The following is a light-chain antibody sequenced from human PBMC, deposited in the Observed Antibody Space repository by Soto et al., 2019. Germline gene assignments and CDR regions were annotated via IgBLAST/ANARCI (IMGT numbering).Light chain of an antibody. CDR3: SSYSGDNNFVV. Sequence: QSALTQPPSASGSPGQSVTISCTGTSSDVGGYNYVSWYQQHPGKAHKLMIYEVIKRPSGVPDRFSGSKSGNTASLTVSGLQAEDEAEYYCSSYSGDNNFVVVGGGTKLTVL. CDR1: SSDVGGYNY. CDR2: EVI. V-gene: IGLV2-8*01. J-gene: IGLJ2*01.